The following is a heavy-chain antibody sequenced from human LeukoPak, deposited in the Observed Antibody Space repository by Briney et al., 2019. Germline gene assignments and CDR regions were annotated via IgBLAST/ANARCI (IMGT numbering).Heavy chain of an antibody. V-gene: IGHV3-48*01. J-gene: IGHJ4*02. CDR2: ISGSSGII. CDR1: GFTFNTYT. CDR3: AKDSRQLLDY. D-gene: IGHD2-2*01. Sequence: GGSLRLSCAASGFTFNTYTMNWVRQAPGKGLEWVSYISGSSGIIDYADSVRGRFTISRDNAKNSLYLQMNSLRAEDTAVYYCAKDSRQLLDYWGQGTLVTVSS.